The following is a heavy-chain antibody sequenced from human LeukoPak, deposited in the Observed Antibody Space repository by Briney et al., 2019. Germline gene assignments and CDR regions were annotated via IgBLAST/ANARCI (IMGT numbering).Heavy chain of an antibody. CDR2: INPNSGAT. CDR1: GYTFTGYY. Sequence: ASVKLSCKASGYTFTGYYMHWVRQAPGQGLEWMGWINPNSGATNYAQNFQRRGTMTRDTTNSTAYMELSRLRSDESAVYYCARGGRCTNSVCYREYYYYYYMDVWGKGTTVTVSS. J-gene: IGHJ6*03. D-gene: IGHD2-8*01. V-gene: IGHV1-2*02. CDR3: ARGGRCTNSVCYREYYYYYYMDV.